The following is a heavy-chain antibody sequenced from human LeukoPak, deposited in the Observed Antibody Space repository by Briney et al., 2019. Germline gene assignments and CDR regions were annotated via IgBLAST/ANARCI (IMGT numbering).Heavy chain of an antibody. CDR1: GYSFTSYW. D-gene: IGHD6-19*01. V-gene: IGHV5-51*01. J-gene: IGHJ4*02. CDR3: ARQRWDSVAGFDY. CDR2: IYPGDANT. Sequence: GESLKISCKGSGYSFTSYWIGWVRQMPGKGLEWMGVIYPGDANTRYSPSFQGQVTISADKSISTAYLQWSSLKASDTAMYYLARQRWDSVAGFDYWGQGTLVTVSS.